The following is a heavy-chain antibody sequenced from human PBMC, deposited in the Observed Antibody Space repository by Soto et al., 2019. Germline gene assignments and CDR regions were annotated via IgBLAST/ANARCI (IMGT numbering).Heavy chain of an antibody. CDR2: ITVDGSEK. CDR3: ASATV. J-gene: IGHJ1*01. Sequence: EVQLVESGGGLVQPGGSLRLSCAASGFTFSDYWMSWVRQAPGKGLEWVANITVDGSEKNYVDSVKGRFTISRDNAKNSVYLQMDSLRAEDTAVYYCASATVRGQGTLVTVSS. D-gene: IGHD1-26*01. CDR1: GFTFSDYW. V-gene: IGHV3-7*05.